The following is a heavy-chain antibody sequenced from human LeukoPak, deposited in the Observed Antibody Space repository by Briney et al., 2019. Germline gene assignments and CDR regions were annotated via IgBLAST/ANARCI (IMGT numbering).Heavy chain of an antibody. D-gene: IGHD1-26*01. J-gene: IGHJ4*02. Sequence: SETLSLTCTVSGGSISSSSYYWNWLRQPPGKGLEWIGSVNYGGPTYYNLSLKSRVTISVDTSRNQFSLKLSSVTAADTSVYYCGRHDSGTYYRFDYWGQGSLVTVSS. CDR3: GRHDSGTYYRFDY. CDR1: GGSISSSSYY. CDR2: VNYGGPT. V-gene: IGHV4-39*01.